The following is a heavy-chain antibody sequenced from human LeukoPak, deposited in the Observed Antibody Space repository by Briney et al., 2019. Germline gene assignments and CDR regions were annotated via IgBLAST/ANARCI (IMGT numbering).Heavy chain of an antibody. CDR3: ARGEGDGYNFDY. Sequence: PSETLSLTCTVSGGSISRYYWSWIRQPPGKGLEWIGYISYSGSTYYNPSLKSRVTISVDTSKNQFSLKLSSVTAADTAVYYCARGEGDGYNFDYWGQGTLVTVSS. CDR1: GGSISRYY. V-gene: IGHV4-59*08. D-gene: IGHD5-24*01. J-gene: IGHJ4*02. CDR2: ISYSGST.